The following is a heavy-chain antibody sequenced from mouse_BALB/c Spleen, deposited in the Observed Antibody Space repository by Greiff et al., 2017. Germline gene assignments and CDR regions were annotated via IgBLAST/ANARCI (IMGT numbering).Heavy chain of an antibody. D-gene: IGHD1-2*01. CDR1: GFNIKDYY. J-gene: IGHJ2*01. CDR3: AREGRLRWFDY. Sequence: EVQLQQSGAELVRSGAPVKLSCTASGFNIKDYYMHWVKQRPEQGLEWIGWIDPENGDTEYAPKFKGKATLTADKSSSTAYMQLSSLTSDDSAVYFCAREGRLRWFDYWGQGTTLTVSS. V-gene: IGHV14-4*02. CDR2: IDPENGDT.